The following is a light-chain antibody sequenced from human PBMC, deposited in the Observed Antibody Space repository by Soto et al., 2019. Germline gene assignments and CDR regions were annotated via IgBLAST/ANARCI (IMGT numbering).Light chain of an antibody. J-gene: IGKJ1*01. CDR3: QQYDTSPRT. V-gene: IGKV3-20*01. CDR1: QRFRRL. CDR2: DAY. Sequence: EVVLPQAPVTLSLSRGERATLAFRARQRFRRLLARYQHKPGQAPRLLIYDAYNTATGIPDRFSGTGSGTDATLPLSRLEPEDFAVYYCQQYDTSPRTFGQGPRW.